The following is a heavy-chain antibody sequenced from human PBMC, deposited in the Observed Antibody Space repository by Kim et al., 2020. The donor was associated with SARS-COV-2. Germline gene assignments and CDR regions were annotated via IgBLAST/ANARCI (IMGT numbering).Heavy chain of an antibody. D-gene: IGHD3-9*01. CDR3: AKGGRYFDWPIFVDY. J-gene: IGHJ4*02. CDR2: ISGSGGST. Sequence: GGSLRLSCAASGFTFSSYAMSWVRQAPGKGLEWVSAISGSGGSTYYADSVKGRFTISRDNSKNTLYLQMNSLRDEDTAVYYCAKGGRYFDWPIFVDYWGQGTLVTVSS. V-gene: IGHV3-23*01. CDR1: GFTFSSYA.